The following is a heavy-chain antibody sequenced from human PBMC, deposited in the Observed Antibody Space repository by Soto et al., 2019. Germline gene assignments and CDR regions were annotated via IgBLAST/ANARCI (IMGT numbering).Heavy chain of an antibody. J-gene: IGHJ3*02. CDR2: ISYDGSNK. D-gene: IGHD2-15*01. V-gene: IGHV3-30-3*01. Sequence: GGSLRLSCAASGFTFSSYAMHWVRQAPGKGLEWVAVISYDGSNKYYADSVKGRFTISRDNSKNTLYLQMNSLRAEDTAVYYCARDCSGGSCYSAFDIWGQGTMVTVSS. CDR3: ARDCSGGSCYSAFDI. CDR1: GFTFSSYA.